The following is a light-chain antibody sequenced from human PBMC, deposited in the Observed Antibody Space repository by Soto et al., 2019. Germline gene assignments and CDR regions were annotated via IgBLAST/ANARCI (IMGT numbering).Light chain of an antibody. CDR1: QSISSW. CDR2: KAS. CDR3: QQYHSYRA. Sequence: DIQMTQSPSTLSASVGDTVTITCRASQSISSWLAWHQQKPGKAPXXLISKASTLESGVPSRFSGSGSGTDFTLTISGLQPDDFAIDDCQQYHSYRAFGQGTKGDIK. V-gene: IGKV1-5*03. J-gene: IGKJ1*01.